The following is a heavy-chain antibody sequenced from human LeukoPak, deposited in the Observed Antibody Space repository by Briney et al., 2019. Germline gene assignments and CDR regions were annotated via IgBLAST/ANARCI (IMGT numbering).Heavy chain of an antibody. J-gene: IGHJ5*02. Sequence: SETLSLTCTVSGGSISSYYWSWIRQPPGKGLEWIGYIYYSGSTNYNPSLKSRVTISVDTSKNQFSLKLSSVTAADTAVYYCARGASTVVVVASGWFDPWGQGTLVTVSS. CDR1: GGSISSYY. V-gene: IGHV4-59*01. CDR2: IYYSGST. D-gene: IGHD2-15*01. CDR3: ARGASTVVVVASGWFDP.